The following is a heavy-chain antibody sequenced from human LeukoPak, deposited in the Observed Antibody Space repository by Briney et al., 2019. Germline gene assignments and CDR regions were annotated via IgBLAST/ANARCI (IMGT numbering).Heavy chain of an antibody. V-gene: IGHV4-38-2*02. CDR3: AKVDYGDYVGDY. D-gene: IGHD4-17*01. CDR1: GYSISSGYY. CDR2: IYHSGST. Sequence: SETLSLTCTVSGYSISSGYYWGWIRQPPGKGLEWIGNIYHSGSTYYNPSLKSRVTISVDTSKNQFSLKLSSVTAADTAVYYCAKVDYGDYVGDYWGQGTWSPSPQ. J-gene: IGHJ4*02.